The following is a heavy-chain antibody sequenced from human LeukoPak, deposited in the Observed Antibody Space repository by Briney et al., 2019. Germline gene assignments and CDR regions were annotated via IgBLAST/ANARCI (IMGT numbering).Heavy chain of an antibody. CDR1: GFTFSGSP. J-gene: IGHJ5*02. CDR3: TRQSIDLDCSATYCSNWFDP. CDR2: IKSNTNSYET. V-gene: IGHV3-73*01. D-gene: IGHD2-15*01. Sequence: GGSLKLSCAASGFTFSGSPMHWVRQASGKGLEWVGRIKSNTNSYETAYAASVKGRFTISRDDSKNTAYLQMNSLRTEDTAVYYCTRQSIDLDCSATYCSNWFDPWGQGTLVTVSS.